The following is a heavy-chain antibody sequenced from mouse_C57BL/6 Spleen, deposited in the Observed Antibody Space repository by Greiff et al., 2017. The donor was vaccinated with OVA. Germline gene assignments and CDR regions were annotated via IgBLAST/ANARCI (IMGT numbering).Heavy chain of an antibody. CDR2: IHPNSGST. J-gene: IGHJ4*01. V-gene: IGHV1-64*01. CDR1: GYTFTSYW. Sequence: VQLQQSGAELVKPGASVKLSCKASGYTFTSYWMHWVKQRPGQGLEWIGMIHPNSGSTNYNEKFKSKATLTVDKSSSTAYMQLSSLTSEDSAVYYCARARPSTVTAMDYWGQGTSVTVSS. D-gene: IGHD2-10*01. CDR3: ARARPSTVTAMDY.